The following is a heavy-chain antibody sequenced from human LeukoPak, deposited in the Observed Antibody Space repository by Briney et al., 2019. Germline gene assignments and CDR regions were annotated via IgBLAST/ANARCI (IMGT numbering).Heavy chain of an antibody. CDR1: GYRFSSYW. D-gene: IGHD6-19*01. Sequence: GESLKISCKGSGYRFSSYWIGWVRQMPGKGLEWMGIIYPGDSDTRYSPSFQGQVTISSDKSISTAYLQWSSLKASDTAMYYCARRAVAGTPLGLDYGMDVWGQGTTVTVSS. V-gene: IGHV5-51*01. J-gene: IGHJ6*02. CDR2: IYPGDSDT. CDR3: ARRAVAGTPLGLDYGMDV.